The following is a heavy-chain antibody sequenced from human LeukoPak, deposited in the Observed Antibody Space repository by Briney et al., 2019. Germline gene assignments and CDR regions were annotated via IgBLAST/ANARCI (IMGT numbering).Heavy chain of an antibody. J-gene: IGHJ3*02. Sequence: PGGSLRLSCAPSGFIFSNYAMSWVRQAPGKGMEWVSDISDIGASTNYVGSVKGRFTISRDNSKNMLYMQMNSLRAEDTALYCCARKGNGALDIWGQGTMVTVSS. CDR3: ARKGNGALDI. D-gene: IGHD1-1*01. CDR2: ISDIGAST. V-gene: IGHV3-23*01. CDR1: GFIFSNYA.